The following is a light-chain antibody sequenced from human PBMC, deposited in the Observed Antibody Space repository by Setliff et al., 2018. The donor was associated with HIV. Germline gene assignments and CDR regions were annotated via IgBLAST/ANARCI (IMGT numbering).Light chain of an antibody. CDR2: GVS. CDR1: QSVSGD. V-gene: IGKV3-15*01. J-gene: IGKJ1*01. CDR3: QQYHKWPGT. Sequence: EIVMTQSPATLSVSPGERATLTCRASQSVSGDLAWYQQKPGQAPRLLIYGVSTRATGFPARFSGRGSETEFTLTISSMQSEDFALYYCQQYHKWPGTFGQGTKVDIK.